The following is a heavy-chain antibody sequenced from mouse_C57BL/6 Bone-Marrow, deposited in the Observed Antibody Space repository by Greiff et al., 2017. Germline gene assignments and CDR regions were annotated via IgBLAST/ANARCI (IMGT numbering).Heavy chain of an antibody. CDR3: TTDYVNWVFDY. CDR1: GFNIKDDY. D-gene: IGHD2-1*01. V-gene: IGHV14-4*01. CDR2: IDPENGDT. Sequence: EVQLQQSGAELVRPGASVKLSCTASGFNIKDDYMHWVKQRPEQGLEWIGWIDPENGDTEYASKFQGKATITADTSSNTAYLQLSSLTSEDTAVYYCTTDYVNWVFDYWGQGTTLTVSS. J-gene: IGHJ2*01.